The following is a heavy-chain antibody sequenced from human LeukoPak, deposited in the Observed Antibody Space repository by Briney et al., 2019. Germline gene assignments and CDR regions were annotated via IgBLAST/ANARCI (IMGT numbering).Heavy chain of an antibody. CDR2: INSDGIST. J-gene: IGHJ4*02. Sequence: PGGSLRLSCAASGFTFSSYAMSWVRQAPGKGLVWVSRINSDGISTNYADSVKGRFTISRDNAKNTLYLQMNSLRAEDTAVYYCAREIANTRNAMGLWGLGTLVTVSS. CDR1: GFTFSSYA. D-gene: IGHD6-13*01. V-gene: IGHV3-74*01. CDR3: AREIANTRNAMGL.